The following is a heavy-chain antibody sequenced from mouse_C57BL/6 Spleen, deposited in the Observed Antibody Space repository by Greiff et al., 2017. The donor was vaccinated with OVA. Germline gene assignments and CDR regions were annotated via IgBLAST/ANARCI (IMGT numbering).Heavy chain of an antibody. Sequence: QVQLQQPGAELVKPGASVKLSCKASGYTFTSYWMQWVKQRPGQGLEWIGEIDPSDSYTNYNQKFTGKATLTVDTSSSTAYMQLSSLKSADAAVYYFARYDCYFDYWGQGTTLTVSS. V-gene: IGHV1-50*01. CDR2: IDPSDSYT. CDR3: ARYDCYFDY. D-gene: IGHD2-4*01. CDR1: GYTFTSYW. J-gene: IGHJ2*01.